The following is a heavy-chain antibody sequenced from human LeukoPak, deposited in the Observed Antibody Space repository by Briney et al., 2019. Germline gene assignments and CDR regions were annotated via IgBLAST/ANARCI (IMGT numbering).Heavy chain of an antibody. CDR3: TRDHKEGVLRYFDWLPFDY. Sequence: GGSLRLSCTASGFTFGDYAMSWFRQAPGKGLEWVGFIRSKAYGGTTEYAASVKGRFTISRDDSKSIAYLQMNSLKTEDTAVYYCTRDHKEGVLRYFDWLPFDYWGQGTLVTVSS. CDR1: GFTFGDYA. D-gene: IGHD3-9*01. J-gene: IGHJ4*02. CDR2: IRSKAYGGTT. V-gene: IGHV3-49*03.